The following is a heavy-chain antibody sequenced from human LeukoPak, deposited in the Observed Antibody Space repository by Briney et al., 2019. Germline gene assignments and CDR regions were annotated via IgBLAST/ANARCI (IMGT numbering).Heavy chain of an antibody. CDR1: GGSVSSGSYY. CDR2: IYYSGST. D-gene: IGHD5-12*01. V-gene: IGHV4-61*01. CDR3: AREVVDIVATIDY. J-gene: IGHJ4*02. Sequence: SETLSLTCTVSGGSVSSGSYYWSWLRQPPGKGLEWIGYIYYSGSTNYNPSLKSRVTISVDTSKNQFSLKLSSVTAADTAVYYCAREVVDIVATIDYWGQGTLATVSS.